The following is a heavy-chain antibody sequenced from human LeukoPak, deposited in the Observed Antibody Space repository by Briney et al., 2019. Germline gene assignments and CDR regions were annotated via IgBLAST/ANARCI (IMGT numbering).Heavy chain of an antibody. J-gene: IGHJ3*02. CDR1: GFTFSNYG. D-gene: IGHD3-16*01. CDR2: IQYDASNK. CDR3: AKITDPQFDI. Sequence: GGSLRLSCPASGFTFSNYGMHWVRQAPGKGLGWVAFIQYDASNKYYSDSVKGRFTISRDNSKNTLYLQMNSLRPEDTAVYYCAKITDPQFDIWGQGTMVTVSS. V-gene: IGHV3-30*02.